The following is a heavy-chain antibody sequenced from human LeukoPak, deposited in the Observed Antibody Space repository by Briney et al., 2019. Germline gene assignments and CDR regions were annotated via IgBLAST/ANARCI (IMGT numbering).Heavy chain of an antibody. CDR3: AREGTDYYFDY. CDR2: IIPMFGAA. Sequence: GASVKVSCKASGGTFSSNAISWVRQAPGQGLEWMGGIIPMFGAASYAHKFQGRVTITTDESTSTAYMELSSLRSGDTAVYCCAREGTDYYFDYWGQGTLVAVSS. CDR1: GGTFSSNA. V-gene: IGHV1-69*05. D-gene: IGHD3/OR15-3a*01. J-gene: IGHJ4*02.